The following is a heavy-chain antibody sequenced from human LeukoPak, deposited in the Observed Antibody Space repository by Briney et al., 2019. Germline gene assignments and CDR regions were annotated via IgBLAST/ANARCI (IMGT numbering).Heavy chain of an antibody. CDR2: ISGSGGST. Sequence: GGSLRLSCAASGFTFSSYAMSWVRQAPGKGLEWVSAISGSGGSTYYADSVKGRFTISRDNSKNTLYLQMNSPRAEDTAVYYCAKEVYGSGSYWGERDPYFDYWGQGTLVTVSS. J-gene: IGHJ4*02. D-gene: IGHD3-10*01. CDR3: AKEVYGSGSYWGERDPYFDY. CDR1: GFTFSSYA. V-gene: IGHV3-23*01.